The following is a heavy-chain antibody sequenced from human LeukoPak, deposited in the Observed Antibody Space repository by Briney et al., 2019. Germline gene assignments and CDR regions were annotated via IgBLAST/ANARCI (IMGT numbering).Heavy chain of an antibody. CDR3: ARQPSTYYYDSSGHYFDY. Sequence: SETLSLTCTVSGGSISSSSYYWGWIRQPPGKGLEWIGSIYYSGSTYYNPSLKSRVTISVDTSKNQFSLKLSSVTAADTAVYYCARQPSTYYYDSSGHYFDYWGQGTLVTVSS. V-gene: IGHV4-39*01. D-gene: IGHD3-22*01. CDR1: GGSISSSSYY. J-gene: IGHJ4*02. CDR2: IYYSGST.